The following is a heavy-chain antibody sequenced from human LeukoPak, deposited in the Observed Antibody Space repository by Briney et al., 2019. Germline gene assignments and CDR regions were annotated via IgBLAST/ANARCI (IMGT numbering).Heavy chain of an antibody. J-gene: IGHJ4*02. V-gene: IGHV3-48*02. CDR3: ARDSSDAYNPEPGY. Sequence: PSETLSLTCTVSGGSISSYYWSWIRQPAGKGLEWVSFISGMSSTIYYADSVKGRFTISRDNAKNSVYLQMNSLRDEDTAVYYCARDSSDAYNPEPGYWGQGTLVTVSS. CDR2: ISGMSSTI. D-gene: IGHD5-24*01. CDR1: GGSISSYY.